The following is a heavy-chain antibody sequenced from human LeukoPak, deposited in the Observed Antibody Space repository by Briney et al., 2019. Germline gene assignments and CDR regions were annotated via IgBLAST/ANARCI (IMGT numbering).Heavy chain of an antibody. D-gene: IGHD3-16*01. J-gene: IGHJ6*03. Sequence: PSETLSLTCAVYGGSFSDYYWTWIRQPPGKGLEWIGEINHSGSTNYNPSLKSRVTISVDMSKNQFSLKLSSVTAADTAVYYCARGPRLYYYYMDVWGKGTTVTVSS. CDR1: GGSFSDYY. CDR3: ARGPRLYYYYMDV. V-gene: IGHV4-34*01. CDR2: INHSGST.